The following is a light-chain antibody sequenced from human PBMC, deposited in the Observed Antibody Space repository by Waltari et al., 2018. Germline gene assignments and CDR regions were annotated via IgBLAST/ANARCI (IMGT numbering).Light chain of an antibody. V-gene: IGLV2-8*01. J-gene: IGLJ1*01. CDR3: ASYAGTSNYV. CDR2: EVN. Sequence: QSALTQPPSASGSPGQSVTITCTGTRSDVGVFSYVSWYRQLTGKAPQVLIYEVNQRPSGVPNLFSGSKSGNTAFLTVSGLQAEDEGEYYCASYAGTSNYVFGTGTKVTVL. CDR1: RSDVGVFSY.